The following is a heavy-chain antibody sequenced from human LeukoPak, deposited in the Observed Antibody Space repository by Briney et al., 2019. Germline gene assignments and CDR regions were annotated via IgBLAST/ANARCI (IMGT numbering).Heavy chain of an antibody. J-gene: IGHJ4*02. Sequence: GRSLRLSCVASGFTFNSYGMHWVRQAPGKGLEWVSAISGSGGSTYYADSVKGRFTISRDNSKNTLYLQMNSLRAEDTAVYYCAKGLITGTTGYFDYWGQGTLVTVSS. D-gene: IGHD1-7*01. CDR2: ISGSGGST. V-gene: IGHV3-23*01. CDR1: GFTFNSYG. CDR3: AKGLITGTTGYFDY.